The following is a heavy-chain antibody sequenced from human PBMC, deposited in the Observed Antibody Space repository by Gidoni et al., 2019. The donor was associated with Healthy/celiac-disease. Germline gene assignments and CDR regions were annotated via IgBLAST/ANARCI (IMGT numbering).Heavy chain of an antibody. CDR1: GGSISSSNW. CDR2: IYHSGST. Sequence: QVLLQQSGPGLVKPSGTPSLSCAVSGGSISSSNWWRWVRQPPGKGLEWIGEIYHSGSTNYNPSLKSRVTIAVDKSKNQFSLKLSSVTAADTAVYYCARRPSGWELLPHYFDYWGQGTLVTVSA. V-gene: IGHV4-4*02. J-gene: IGHJ4*02. CDR3: ARRPSGWELLPHYFDY. D-gene: IGHD1-26*01.